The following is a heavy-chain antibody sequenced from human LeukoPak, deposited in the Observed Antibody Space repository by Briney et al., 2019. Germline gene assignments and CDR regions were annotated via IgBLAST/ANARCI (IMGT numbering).Heavy chain of an antibody. CDR1: GFTFSSYW. Sequence: PGGSLRLSCAASGFTFSSYWMHWVRQAPGKGPVWVSRINAHGSSTNYADSVKGRFTISRDNAKNTVYLQMNSLSAEDTAMYYCTFSSYGSHIGVDAFDMWGQGTMVTVSS. CDR3: TFSSYGSHIGVDAFDM. J-gene: IGHJ3*02. V-gene: IGHV3-74*01. CDR2: INAHGSST. D-gene: IGHD4-17*01.